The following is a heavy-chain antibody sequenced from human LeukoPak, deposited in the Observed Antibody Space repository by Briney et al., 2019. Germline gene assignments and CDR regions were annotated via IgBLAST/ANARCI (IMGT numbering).Heavy chain of an antibody. CDR1: GGSISSSRYY. D-gene: IGHD3-22*01. CDR3: AREGYYDSSASGAFDI. J-gene: IGHJ3*02. CDR2: IYYSGRT. V-gene: IGHV4-39*07. Sequence: SETLSLTCAVSGGSISSSRYYWGWIRQPPWKGQEWIGSIYYSGRTYYNPSLKSRVTISVDTSKNQFSLRLNSVTAADTAVYYCAREGYYDSSASGAFDIWGQGRMVTVSS.